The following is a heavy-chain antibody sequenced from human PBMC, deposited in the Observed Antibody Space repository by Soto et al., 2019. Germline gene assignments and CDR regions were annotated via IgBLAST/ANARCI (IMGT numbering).Heavy chain of an antibody. V-gene: IGHV4-31*03. Sequence: KPSETLSLTCTVSGGSISSGCYYWSWIRQHPGKGLEWIGYIYYSGSTYYNPSLKSRVTISVDTSKNQFSLKLSSVTAADTAVYYCARDRAYSGYDTKAGYYYYGMDVWGQGTTVTVSS. CDR3: ARDRAYSGYDTKAGYYYYGMDV. CDR1: GGSISSGCYY. D-gene: IGHD5-12*01. CDR2: IYYSGST. J-gene: IGHJ6*02.